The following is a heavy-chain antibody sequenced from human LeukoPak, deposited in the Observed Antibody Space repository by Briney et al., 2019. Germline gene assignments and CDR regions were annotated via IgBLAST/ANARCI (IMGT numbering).Heavy chain of an antibody. CDR3: ARAAVSTRSCFDS. V-gene: IGHV4-59*01. CDR1: GGSISSYY. J-gene: IGHJ4*02. Sequence: KTSETLSLTCTVSGGSISSYYWIWIRQPPGRGLEWIAYIYNSGNTNYKPSLKSRVTISVDMSKNQFSLKLSSVTAADTAVYYCARAAVSTRSCFDSWGQGTLVTVSS. CDR2: IYNSGNT. D-gene: IGHD5/OR15-5a*01.